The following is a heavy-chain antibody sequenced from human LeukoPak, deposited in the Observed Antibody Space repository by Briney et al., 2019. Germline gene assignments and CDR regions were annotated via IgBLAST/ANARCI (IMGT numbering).Heavy chain of an antibody. CDR1: GYTFTSYY. D-gene: IGHD3-22*01. J-gene: IGHJ4*02. Sequence: ASVKVSCKASGYTFTSYYMHWVRQAPGQGLEWMGIINPSGGSTSYAQKFQGRVTMTRDMSTSTVYMELSSLRAEDTAVYYCAKDLTGLYYYDSSGYTPGWGQGTLVTVSS. CDR2: INPSGGST. CDR3: AKDLTGLYYYDSSGYTPG. V-gene: IGHV1-46*01.